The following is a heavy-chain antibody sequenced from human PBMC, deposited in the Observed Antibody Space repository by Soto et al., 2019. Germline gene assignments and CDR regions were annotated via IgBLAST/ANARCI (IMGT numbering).Heavy chain of an antibody. CDR2: ISYSGST. Sequence: SETLSLTCTVSGGSLSTYSWSWIRQPPGKGLEWIGYISYSGSTNYSPSLKSRVTISVDTSKNQFSLQMTSVTAADTAVYYCARSLLERHIYYYYMDVWGKGTTVTVSS. CDR1: GGSLSTYS. CDR3: ARSLLERHIYYYYMDV. J-gene: IGHJ6*03. V-gene: IGHV4-59*01. D-gene: IGHD1-1*01.